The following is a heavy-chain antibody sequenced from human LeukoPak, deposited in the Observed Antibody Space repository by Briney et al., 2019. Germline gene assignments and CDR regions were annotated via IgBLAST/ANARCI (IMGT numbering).Heavy chain of an antibody. D-gene: IGHD1-26*01. Sequence: TSETLSLTCTVSGGSISSSSYYWGWIRQPPGKGLEWIGSIYYSGSTYDNPSLKSRVTISVDTSKNRFSLKLSSVTAADTAVYYCARRTWESYAFDIWGQGTMVTVSS. CDR3: ARRTWESYAFDI. J-gene: IGHJ3*02. CDR1: GGSISSSSYY. CDR2: IYYSGST. V-gene: IGHV4-39*07.